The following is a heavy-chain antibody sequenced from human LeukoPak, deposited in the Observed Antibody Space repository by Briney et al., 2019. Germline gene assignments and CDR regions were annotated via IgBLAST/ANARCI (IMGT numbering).Heavy chain of an antibody. CDR1: GDSFSSANYY. D-gene: IGHD3-10*01. CDR3: VRGLTGYSYFFDY. Sequence: SETLSLTCTVSGDSFSSANYYWTWVRQPPGKGLEWIVYVYYDGSTYYHPSLQSRLAISVDTSKNHFSLNLTSVTAADTAVYYCVRGLTGYSYFFDYWGQGALVTVSS. CDR2: VYYDGST. J-gene: IGHJ4*02. V-gene: IGHV4-30-4*08.